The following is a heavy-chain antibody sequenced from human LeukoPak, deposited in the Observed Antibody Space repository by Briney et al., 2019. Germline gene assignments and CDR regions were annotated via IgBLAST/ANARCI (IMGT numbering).Heavy chain of an antibody. D-gene: IGHD5-18*01. CDR3: AREDSYGRLPFDC. J-gene: IGHJ4*02. CDR2: IYYSGST. Sequence: GSLRLSCAASGFTFSSYSMNWVRQAPGKGLEWIGSIYYSGSTYYNPSLKSRVTISVDTSKNQFSLKLSSVTAADTAVYYCAREDSYGRLPFDCWGQGTLVTVSS. CDR1: GFTFSSYS. V-gene: IGHV4-39*07.